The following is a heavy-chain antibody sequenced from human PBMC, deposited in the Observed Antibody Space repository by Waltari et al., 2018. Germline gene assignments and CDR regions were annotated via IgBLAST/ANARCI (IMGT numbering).Heavy chain of an antibody. CDR3: ASSGSSSWYGERLEDYYMDV. V-gene: IGHV1-69*12. CDR1: GGTFSSYA. J-gene: IGHJ6*03. D-gene: IGHD6-13*01. CDR2: IIPIFGTA. Sequence: QVQLVQSGAEVKKPGSSVKVSCKASGGTFSSYAISWVRQAPGQGLEWMGGIIPIFGTANYAQKFQGRVTITADESTSTAYMELSRLRSEDTAVYYCASSGSSSWYGERLEDYYMDVWGKGTTVTVSS.